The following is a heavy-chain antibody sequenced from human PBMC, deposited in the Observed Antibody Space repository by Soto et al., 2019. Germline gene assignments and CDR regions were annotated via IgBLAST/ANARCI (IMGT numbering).Heavy chain of an antibody. CDR1: GGSITRYY. CDR2: ISNTGSI. Sequence: QVQLQESGPGLVKPSETLSLSCSVSGGSITRYYWSWIRQPPGKGLEWIGYISNTGSINYNPSLNSSVTISKDTATNQVSLKINSVTGADTAVYYCATGPTVVTGWYFDVWGRGTLVTVSS. V-gene: IGHV4-59*12. CDR3: ATGPTVVTGWYFDV. D-gene: IGHD2-15*01. J-gene: IGHJ2*01.